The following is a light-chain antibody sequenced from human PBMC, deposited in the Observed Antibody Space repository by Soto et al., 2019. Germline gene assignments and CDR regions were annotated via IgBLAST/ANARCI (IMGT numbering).Light chain of an antibody. CDR2: SGS. CDR1: QSLLHTNGYNY. V-gene: IGKV2-28*01. J-gene: IGKJ2*01. CDR3: MQTLETHRT. Sequence: DIVMTQSPLSLPVTPGEPASISCRSSQSLLHTNGYNYLDWFLQRPGQSPQLLIYSGSTRASGVPDRFRGSGSGTDFSLKISRVEAEDVGVYYCMQTLETHRTFGQGTKLEIK.